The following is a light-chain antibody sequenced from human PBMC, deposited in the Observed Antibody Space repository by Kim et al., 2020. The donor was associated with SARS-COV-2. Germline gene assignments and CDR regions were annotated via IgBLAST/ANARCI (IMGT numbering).Light chain of an antibody. CDR2: AAS. J-gene: IGKJ1*01. CDR3: QQYNSHTWT. Sequence: ADVGERVTITCRASQDIGYYVAWFQQKPGKAPKSLIYAASNLQSGVPSKFSGSGSGTDFTLTISSLQAEDSAIYYCQQYNSHTWTFGQGTKVDIK. V-gene: IGKV1-16*02. CDR1: QDIGYY.